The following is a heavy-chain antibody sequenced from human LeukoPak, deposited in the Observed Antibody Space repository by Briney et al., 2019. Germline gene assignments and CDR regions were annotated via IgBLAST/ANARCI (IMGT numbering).Heavy chain of an antibody. D-gene: IGHD1-26*01. Sequence: ASVKVSCKASGYTFTGYYIHWVRQAPGQGLEWMGWINPNSGGTNYAQKFQGRVTMTRDTSISTAYMELSRLRSDDTAVYYCARESGSRGGAFDIWGQGTMVTVSS. J-gene: IGHJ3*02. CDR3: ARESGSRGGAFDI. V-gene: IGHV1-2*02. CDR2: INPNSGGT. CDR1: GYTFTGYY.